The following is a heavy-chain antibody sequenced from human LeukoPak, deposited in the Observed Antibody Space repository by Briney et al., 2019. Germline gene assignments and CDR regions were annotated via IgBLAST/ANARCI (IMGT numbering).Heavy chain of an antibody. J-gene: IGHJ4*02. CDR1: GGSISSGSYY. D-gene: IGHD3-3*01. V-gene: IGHV4-61*02. CDR2: IYTSGST. CDR3: ARGRRFLEWLFPPLDY. Sequence: SETPSLTCTVSGGSISSGSYYWSWIRQPAGKGLEWIGRIYTSGSTNYNPSLKSRVTISVDTSKNQFSLKLSSVTAADTAVYYCARGRRFLEWLFPPLDYWGQGTLVTVSS.